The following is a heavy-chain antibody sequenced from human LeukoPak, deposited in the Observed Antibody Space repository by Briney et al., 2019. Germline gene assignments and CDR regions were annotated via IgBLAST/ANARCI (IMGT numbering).Heavy chain of an antibody. Sequence: GGSLRLSCAASGFTFSDYYMSWIRQAPGKGLEWVSYISSSGSTIYYADSVKGRFTISRDNAKNSLYLQMNSLRAEDTAVYYCAKGTTVTTPRAFDIWGQGTMVTVSS. J-gene: IGHJ3*02. D-gene: IGHD4-17*01. CDR1: GFTFSDYY. CDR3: AKGTTVTTPRAFDI. CDR2: ISSSGSTI. V-gene: IGHV3-11*01.